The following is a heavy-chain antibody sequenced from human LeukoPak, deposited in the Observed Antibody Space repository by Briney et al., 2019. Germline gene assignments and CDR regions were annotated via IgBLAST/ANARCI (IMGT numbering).Heavy chain of an antibody. J-gene: IGHJ4*02. V-gene: IGHV3-30*18. D-gene: IGHD6-19*01. CDR1: GFTFSSYG. CDR2: ISYDGSNK. Sequence: TGGSLRLSCAASGFTFSSYGMHWVRQAPGKGLEWVAVISYDGSNKYYADSVKGRFTISRDNSKSTLYLQMNSLRAEDTAVYYCAKPYSSAWAYYFDYWGQGTLVTVSS. CDR3: AKPYSSAWAYYFDY.